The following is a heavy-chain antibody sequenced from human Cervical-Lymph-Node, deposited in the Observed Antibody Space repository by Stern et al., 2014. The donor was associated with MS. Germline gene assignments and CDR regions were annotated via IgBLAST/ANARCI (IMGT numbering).Heavy chain of an antibody. V-gene: IGHV1-46*01. J-gene: IGHJ4*02. Sequence: QMQLVQSGAEVKKPGASVKVSCKASGYTFTSYYMHWVRQAPGQGLEWMGIINPSGGSTRYAQKFQGRVTMTRDTSTSTVYMELSSLRSEDTAVYYCARDLGRGYFDYWGQGTLVTVSS. CDR1: GYTFTSYY. CDR3: ARDLGRGYFDY. CDR2: INPSGGST.